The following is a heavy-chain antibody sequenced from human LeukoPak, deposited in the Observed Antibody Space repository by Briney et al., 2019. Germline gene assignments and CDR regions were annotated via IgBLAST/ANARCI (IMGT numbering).Heavy chain of an antibody. Sequence: GGSLRLSCAASGFTFSSYSMSWVRQAPGKGLEWVSSISSSSSYIYYADSVKGRFTISRDNAKNSLYLQMNSLRAEDTAVYYCARDSGYCSSTSCDYYYYGMDVWGKGTTVTVSS. CDR2: ISSSSSYI. D-gene: IGHD2-2*01. CDR1: GFTFSSYS. CDR3: ARDSGYCSSTSCDYYYYGMDV. V-gene: IGHV3-21*01. J-gene: IGHJ6*04.